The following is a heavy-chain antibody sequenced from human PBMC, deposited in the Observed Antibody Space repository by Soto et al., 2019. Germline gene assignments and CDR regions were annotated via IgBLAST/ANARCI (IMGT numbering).Heavy chain of an antibody. D-gene: IGHD6-19*01. J-gene: IGHJ4*02. CDR3: ARESVAVAGDY. CDR2: LWYDGSNK. CDR1: GFPFSSYG. Sequence: QVQLVESGGGVVQPGRSRSLSCAASGFPFSSYGMHWVRQAPGKGLEVVAVLWYDGSNKYYAESVKGRFTISRDNSKNTLYLQMNSLRAEETAVYDFARESVAVAGDYWVQGPLVTVSS. V-gene: IGHV3-33*01.